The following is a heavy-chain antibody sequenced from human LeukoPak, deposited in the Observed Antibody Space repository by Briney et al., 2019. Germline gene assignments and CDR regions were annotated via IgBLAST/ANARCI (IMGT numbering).Heavy chain of an antibody. CDR3: AKRGVVIRVILVGFHKEAYYFDS. CDR2: ISDSGGRT. J-gene: IGHJ4*02. D-gene: IGHD3-22*01. CDR1: GITLSNYG. Sequence: PGGSLRLSCAVSGITLSNYGMSWVRQAPGKGLEWVAGISDSGGRTNYADSVKGRFTIPRDNPKNTLYLQMNSLRAEGTAVYFCAKRGVVIRVILVGFHKEAYYFDSWGQGALVTVSS. V-gene: IGHV3-23*01.